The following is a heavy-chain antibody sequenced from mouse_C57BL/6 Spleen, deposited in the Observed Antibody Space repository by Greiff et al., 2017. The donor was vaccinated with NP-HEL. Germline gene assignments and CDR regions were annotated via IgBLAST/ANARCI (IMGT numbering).Heavy chain of an antibody. CDR3: TRVYGNYVAMDY. CDR2: ISSGGDYI. V-gene: IGHV5-9-1*02. J-gene: IGHJ4*01. D-gene: IGHD2-1*01. CDR1: GFTFSSYA. Sequence: DVQLVESGEGLVKPGGSLKLSCAASGFTFSSYAMSWVRQTPEKRLEWVAYISSGGDYIYYADTVKGRFTISRDNARNTLYLQMSSLKSEDTAMYYCTRVYGNYVAMDYWGQGTSVTVSS.